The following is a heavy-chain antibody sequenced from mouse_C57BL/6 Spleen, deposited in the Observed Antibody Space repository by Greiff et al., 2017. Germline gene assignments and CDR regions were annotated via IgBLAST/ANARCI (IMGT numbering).Heavy chain of an antibody. CDR2: IRSKSNNYAT. CDR1: GFSFNTYA. Sequence: EVNVVESGGGLVQPKGSLKLSCAASGFSFNTYAMNWVRQAPGKGLEWVARIRSKSNNYATYYADSVKDRFTISRDDSESMLYLQMNNLKTEDTAMYYCVRHDGRSFDYWGQGTTLTVSS. J-gene: IGHJ2*01. V-gene: IGHV10-1*01. CDR3: VRHDGRSFDY. D-gene: IGHD3-1*01.